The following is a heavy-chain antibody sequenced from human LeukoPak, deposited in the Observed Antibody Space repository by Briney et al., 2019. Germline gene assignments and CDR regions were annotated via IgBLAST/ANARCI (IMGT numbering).Heavy chain of an antibody. CDR1: GFTFSSYS. CDR3: AREILAPGKTHDY. J-gene: IGHJ4*02. V-gene: IGHV3-48*01. CDR2: ISSSSSTI. Sequence: GGSLRLSCAASGFTFSSYSTNWVRQAPGKGLEWVSYISSSSSTIYYADSMKGRFTISRDNAKNTLFLQINSLRAEDTAVYYCAREILAPGKTHDYWGQGTLVTVSS.